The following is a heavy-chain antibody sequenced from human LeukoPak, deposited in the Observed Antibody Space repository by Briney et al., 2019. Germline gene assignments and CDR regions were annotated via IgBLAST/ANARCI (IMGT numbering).Heavy chain of an antibody. CDR2: INPNSGGT. CDR1: GYTFTGYY. V-gene: IGHV1-2*02. D-gene: IGHD6-6*01. J-gene: IGHJ4*02. Sequence: ASVKVSCKASGYTFTGYYMHWVRQAPGQGLEWMGWINPNSGGTKYARKFQGRVTMTRDTSISTAYMELSSLRSDDTAMYYCAFFEYSSSSSHYWGQGTLVTVSS. CDR3: AFFEYSSSSSHY.